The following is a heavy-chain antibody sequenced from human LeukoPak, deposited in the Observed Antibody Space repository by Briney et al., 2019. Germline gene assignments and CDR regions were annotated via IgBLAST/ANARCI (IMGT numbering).Heavy chain of an antibody. V-gene: IGHV1-2*02. J-gene: IGHJ4*02. CDR1: GYTFTGYY. CDR3: ARGQSVLRYFDWLAPRGY. D-gene: IGHD3-9*01. Sequence: ASVKVSCKASGYTFTGYYMHWVRQAPGQGLEWMGWINPNSGGTNYAQKVQGRVTMTRDTSISTAYMELSRLRSDDTAVYYCARGQSVLRYFDWLAPRGYWGQGTPVTVSS. CDR2: INPNSGGT.